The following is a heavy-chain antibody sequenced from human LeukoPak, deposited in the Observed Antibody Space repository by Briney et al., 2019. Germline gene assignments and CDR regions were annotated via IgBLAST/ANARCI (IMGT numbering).Heavy chain of an antibody. D-gene: IGHD3-3*01. CDR2: INQDGSGK. J-gene: IGHJ4*02. Sequence: PGGSLRLSCAASGFTFSTYWMTWVRQARGKGLEWVANINQDGSGKYYVDSVEGRFTISRDNAKNSLFLQMNSLRAEDTALYYCARNKRERVEAWSGTFEYWGQGTLVTVSS. CDR3: ARNKRERVEAWSGTFEY. V-gene: IGHV3-7*01. CDR1: GFTFSTYW.